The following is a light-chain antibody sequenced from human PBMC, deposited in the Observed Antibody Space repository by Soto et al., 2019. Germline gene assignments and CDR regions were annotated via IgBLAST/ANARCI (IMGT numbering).Light chain of an antibody. CDR2: EVS. CDR1: SSDIGGYNY. V-gene: IGLV2-14*01. CDR3: SSYTSSSTVV. J-gene: IGLJ2*01. Sequence: QSALTQPASVSGSPGQSITISCTGTSSDIGGYNYVSWYQHHPGKAPKLMIYEVSNRPSGDSNRFSGSKSGNMASLTISGLQAEDEADYYCSSYTSSSTVVFGGGTKLTVL.